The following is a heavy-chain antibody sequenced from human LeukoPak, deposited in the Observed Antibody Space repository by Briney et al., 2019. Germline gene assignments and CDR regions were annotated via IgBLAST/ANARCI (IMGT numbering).Heavy chain of an antibody. J-gene: IGHJ6*02. V-gene: IGHV3-9*01. CDR3: AKAIIDYGDYVHGMDV. CDR1: GFTFDDYA. CDR2: ISWNSGSI. D-gene: IGHD4-17*01. Sequence: GGSLRLSCAASGFTFDDYAMHWVRQAPGKGLGWVSGISWNSGSIGYADSVKGRFTISRDNAKNSLYLQMNSLRAEDTALYYCAKAIIDYGDYVHGMDVWGQGTTVTVSS.